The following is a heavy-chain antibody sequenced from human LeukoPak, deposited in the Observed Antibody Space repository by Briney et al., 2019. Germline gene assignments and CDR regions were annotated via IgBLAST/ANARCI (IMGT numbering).Heavy chain of an antibody. Sequence: PSETLSLTCAVYGGSFSGYYWSWIRQPPGKGLEWIGEINHSGSTNYNPSLKSRVTISVDTSKNQFSLKLSSVTAADTAVYYCARDRRPMVRGVIGSCFDYWGQGTLVTVSS. CDR1: GGSFSGYY. D-gene: IGHD3-10*01. V-gene: IGHV4-34*01. J-gene: IGHJ4*02. CDR2: INHSGST. CDR3: ARDRRPMVRGVIGSCFDY.